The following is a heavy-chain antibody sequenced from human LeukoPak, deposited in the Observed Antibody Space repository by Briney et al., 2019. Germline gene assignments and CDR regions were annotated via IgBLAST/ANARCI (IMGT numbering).Heavy chain of an antibody. CDR2: IYYSGST. CDR1: GGSISSSSYY. Sequence: SETLSLTCTVSGGSISSSSYYWGWIRQPPGKGLEWIGSIYYSGSTYYNPSLKSRVTISVDTSKNQFSLKLSSVTAADTAVYYCARAGFWSGYTLYYCYYMDVWGKGTTVTVSS. V-gene: IGHV4-39*07. CDR3: ARAGFWSGYTLYYCYYMDV. D-gene: IGHD3-3*01. J-gene: IGHJ6*03.